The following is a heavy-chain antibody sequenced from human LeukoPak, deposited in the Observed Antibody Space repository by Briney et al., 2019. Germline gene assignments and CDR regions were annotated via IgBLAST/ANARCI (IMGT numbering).Heavy chain of an antibody. D-gene: IGHD5-18*01. V-gene: IGHV3-23*01. Sequence: GGSLRLSCAASEFTFSSYAMSWVRQAPGKGLEWVSVISGSGGSTYYADSVKGHFTISRDNSKNTLYMQMNSLRAEDTAVYYCAKDFGYSYGYGFFDYWGQGTLVTVSS. CDR2: ISGSGGST. CDR3: AKDFGYSYGYGFFDY. J-gene: IGHJ4*02. CDR1: EFTFSSYA.